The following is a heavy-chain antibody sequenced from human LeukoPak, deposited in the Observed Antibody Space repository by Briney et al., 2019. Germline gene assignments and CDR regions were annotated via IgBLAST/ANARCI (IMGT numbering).Heavy chain of an antibody. CDR3: XXXXXXXXGVVIPIDY. CDR1: GFTFSSYS. D-gene: IGHD3-3*01. CDR2: ISSSSSYI. Sequence: GGSLRLSCAASGFTFSSYSMNWVRQAPGKGLEWVSSISSSSSYIYYADSVKGRFTISRDNAKNSLYLQMNSLRAEDTAVYYCXXXXXXXXGVVIPIDYWGQGTLVTVSS. J-gene: IGHJ4*02. V-gene: IGHV3-21*01.